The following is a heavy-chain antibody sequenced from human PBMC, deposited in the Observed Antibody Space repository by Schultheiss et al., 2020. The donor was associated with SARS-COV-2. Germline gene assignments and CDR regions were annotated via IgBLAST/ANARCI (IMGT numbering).Heavy chain of an antibody. D-gene: IGHD6-6*01. CDR1: GASISSGGYY. CDR3: ARDTYSSSWSYYYYYGMDV. J-gene: IGHJ6*02. Sequence: SETLSLTCTVSGASISSGGYYWSWIRQHPGKGLEWIGYIYYSGSTYYNPSLKSRVTISVDTSKNQFSLKLSSVTAADTAVYYCARDTYSSSWSYYYYYGMDVWGQGTTVTVSS. CDR2: IYYSGST. V-gene: IGHV4-31*03.